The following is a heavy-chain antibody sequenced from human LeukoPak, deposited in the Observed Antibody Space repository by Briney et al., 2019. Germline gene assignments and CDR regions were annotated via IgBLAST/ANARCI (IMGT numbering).Heavy chain of an antibody. V-gene: IGHV3-48*01. CDR1: GFIFSSFS. J-gene: IGHJ6*02. CDR3: ARGPGSMDV. Sequence: GGSLRLSCAASGFIFSSFSVNWVRQAPGKGLEWVSYISTSSSTIYYADSVKGRFTISRDNAKDSLYLQMNSLRAEDTAVYYCARGPGSMDVWGQGTTVTVSS. CDR2: ISTSSSTI.